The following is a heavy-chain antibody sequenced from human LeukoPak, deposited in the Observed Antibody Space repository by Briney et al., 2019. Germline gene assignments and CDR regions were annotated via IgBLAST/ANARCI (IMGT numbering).Heavy chain of an antibody. CDR3: ARVTVGRSYYDSMLIDY. Sequence: RGASVKVSCKASAYSFTDYYIYWVRQAPGQGLEWMGWVNPNTGGTIYGQDFQGRVTMTGDTSITTAYMELSSLRPDDTAVYYCARVTVGRSYYDSMLIDYWGQGTLVTVSS. V-gene: IGHV1-2*02. D-gene: IGHD3-22*01. CDR1: AYSFTDYY. J-gene: IGHJ4*02. CDR2: VNPNTGGT.